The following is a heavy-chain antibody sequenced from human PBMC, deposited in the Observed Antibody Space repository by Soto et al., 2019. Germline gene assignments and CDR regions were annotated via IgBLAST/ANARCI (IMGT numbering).Heavy chain of an antibody. V-gene: IGHV3-53*01. Sequence: GGSLSLSCSASGFAVSSNYMSWVRQAPGKGLEWVSVIYSGGSTYYADSVKGRFTISRDNSKNTLYLQMNSLRAEDTAVYYCAREMIIAASRPYGMDVWGQGTTVNVS. CDR3: AREMIIAASRPYGMDV. J-gene: IGHJ6*02. CDR1: GFAVSSNY. CDR2: IYSGGST. D-gene: IGHD2-15*01.